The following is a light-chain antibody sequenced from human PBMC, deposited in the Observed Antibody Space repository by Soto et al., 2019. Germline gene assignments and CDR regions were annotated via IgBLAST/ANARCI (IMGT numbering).Light chain of an antibody. J-gene: IGKJ5*01. V-gene: IGKV3-20*01. Sequence: EIVLTQSPGTLSLSPGERATLSCRASQSVSSDYLAWYQQKPGQAPRLLIYGASKKATGIPDRFSGSASGTDFTLTVSRLKPEDFAMYYCQQDGRSPPITFGQGTRLEIK. CDR1: QSVSSDY. CDR3: QQDGRSPPIT. CDR2: GAS.